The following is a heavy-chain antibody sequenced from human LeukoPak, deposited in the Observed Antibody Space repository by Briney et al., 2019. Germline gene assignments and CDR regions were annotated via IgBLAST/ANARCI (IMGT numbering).Heavy chain of an antibody. CDR1: GYTFTSYG. V-gene: IGHV1-18*01. D-gene: IGHD3-10*01. J-gene: IGHJ4*02. Sequence: GASVKVSCKASGYTFTSYGISWVQQAPGQGLEWMGWISAYNGNTNYAQKLQGRVTMTTDTSTSTAYMELRSLRSDDTAVYYCARGAGSYYHDPLDYWGQGTLVTVSS. CDR3: ARGAGSYYHDPLDY. CDR2: ISAYNGNT.